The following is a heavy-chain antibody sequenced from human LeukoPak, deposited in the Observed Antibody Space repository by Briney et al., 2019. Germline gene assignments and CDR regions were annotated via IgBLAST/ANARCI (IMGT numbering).Heavy chain of an antibody. Sequence: GGSLRLSCAASGFTVSSNYMSWVRQAPGKGLEWVSVIYSGGSTYYADSVKGRFTISRDNSKNTLYLQMNSLRAEDTAVYYCARGRSYVDSSGWFDVWGQGTTVNV. CDR1: GFTVSSNY. CDR2: IYSGGST. J-gene: IGHJ6*02. CDR3: ARGRSYVDSSGWFDV. V-gene: IGHV3-66*01. D-gene: IGHD6-19*01.